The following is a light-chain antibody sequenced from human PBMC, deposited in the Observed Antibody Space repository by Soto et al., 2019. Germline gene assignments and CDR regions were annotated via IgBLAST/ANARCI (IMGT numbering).Light chain of an antibody. CDR1: QSVISSY. Sequence: EILLTQSPGTLSLSPGERATLSCRASQSVISSYLAWYQQKPGQAPRLLIYGASNRATGIPARFSGSGSGTDFTLTVSSLEPEDFAVYHCQQRSNWPSITFGQGTRLEIK. J-gene: IGKJ5*01. V-gene: IGKV3-11*01. CDR2: GAS. CDR3: QQRSNWPSIT.